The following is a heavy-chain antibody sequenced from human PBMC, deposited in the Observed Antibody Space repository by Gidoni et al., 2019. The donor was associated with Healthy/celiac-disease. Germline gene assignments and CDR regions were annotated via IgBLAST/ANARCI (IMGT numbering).Heavy chain of an antibody. D-gene: IGHD3-10*01. CDR1: GFTFRSYA. V-gene: IGHV3-30-3*01. J-gene: IGHJ4*02. CDR2: ISYDGSNK. CDR3: ARTPDPIWFGEAFNYFDY. Sequence: QVQLVESGGGVVQPGRSLRLSCAASGFTFRSYALHWVRQAPGKGLEWVAVISYDGSNKYYADSVKGRFTISRDNSKNTLYLQMNSLRAEDTAVYYCARTPDPIWFGEAFNYFDYWGQGTLVTVSS.